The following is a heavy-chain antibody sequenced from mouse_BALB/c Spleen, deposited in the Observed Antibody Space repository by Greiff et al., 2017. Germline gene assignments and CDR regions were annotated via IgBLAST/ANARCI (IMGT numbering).Heavy chain of an antibody. CDR3: ARRRYDDAMDY. Sequence: QVQLKQSGAELVKPGASVKLSCKASGYTFTSYWMHWVKQRPGQGLEWIGEIDPSDSYTNYNQKFKGKATLTVDKSSSTAYMQLSSLTSEDSAVYYCARRRYDDAMDYWGQGTSVTVSS. J-gene: IGHJ4*01. CDR2: IDPSDSYT. CDR1: GYTFTSYW. V-gene: IGHV1-69*02. D-gene: IGHD2-14*01.